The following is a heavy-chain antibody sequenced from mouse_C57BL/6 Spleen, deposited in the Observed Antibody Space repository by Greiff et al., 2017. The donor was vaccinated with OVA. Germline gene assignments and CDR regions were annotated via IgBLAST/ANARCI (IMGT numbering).Heavy chain of an antibody. CDR1: GYTFTSYW. Sequence: QVQLKQPGAELVKPGASVKLSCKASGYTFTSYWMHWVKQRPGRGLEWIGRIDPNSGGTKYNEKFKSKATLTVDKPSSTAYMQLSSLTSEDSAVYYCARSITTVVATSYAMDYWGQGTSVTVSS. J-gene: IGHJ4*01. V-gene: IGHV1-72*01. CDR2: IDPNSGGT. D-gene: IGHD1-1*01. CDR3: ARSITTVVATSYAMDY.